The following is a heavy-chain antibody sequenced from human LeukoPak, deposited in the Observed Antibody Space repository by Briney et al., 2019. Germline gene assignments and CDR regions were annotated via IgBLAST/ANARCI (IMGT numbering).Heavy chain of an antibody. V-gene: IGHV3-7*03. CDR3: VRGLVGYCSGGAWDGTCFDY. CDR2: IKQDGNQK. J-gene: IGHJ4*02. CDR1: GFTFSSYW. D-gene: IGHD2-15*01. Sequence: PGGSLRLSCAASGFTFSSYWMSWVRQAPGKGLEWVAIIKQDGNQKNYVDSVKGRFTISRDSAKNSLYLQMNSLRAEDTAVYYCVRGLVGYCSGGAWDGTCFDYWGQGTLVSVSS.